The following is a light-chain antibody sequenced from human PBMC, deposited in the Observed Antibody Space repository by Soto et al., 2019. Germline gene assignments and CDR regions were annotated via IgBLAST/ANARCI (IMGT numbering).Light chain of an antibody. CDR1: SSDVGGNYVSWY. CDR3: SSYANSRTVI. Sequence: QSVLTQPASVSGSPGQSITISCTGTSSDVGGNYVSWYVSWYQQHPGKVPKLIIYDDDDRPSGVPNRFSGSKSGSTASLTISGLQAGDGADYYCSSYANSRTVIFGGGTKLTVL. CDR2: DDD. V-gene: IGLV2-14*03. J-gene: IGLJ2*01.